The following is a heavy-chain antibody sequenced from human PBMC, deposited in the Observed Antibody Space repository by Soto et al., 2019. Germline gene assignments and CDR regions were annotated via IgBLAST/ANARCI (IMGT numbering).Heavy chain of an antibody. V-gene: IGHV3-30*18. Sequence: PGGSLRLSCAASGFTFSSYGMHWVRQAPGKGLEWVAVISYDGSNKYYADSVKGRFTISRDNSKNTLYLQMNSLRAEDTAVYYCAKRLGLRYSSSWVLDYWGQGT. CDR3: AKRLGLRYSSSWVLDY. D-gene: IGHD6-6*01. J-gene: IGHJ4*02. CDR1: GFTFSSYG. CDR2: ISYDGSNK.